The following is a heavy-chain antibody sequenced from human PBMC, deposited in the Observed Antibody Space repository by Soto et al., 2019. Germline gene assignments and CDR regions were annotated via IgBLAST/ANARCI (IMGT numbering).Heavy chain of an antibody. J-gene: IGHJ4*02. D-gene: IGHD4-17*01. CDR2: IFYSGRT. V-gene: IGHV4-59*01. CDR3: ARDYGDYVLDF. Sequence: KPSETLSLTCTVSGGSITTYYWSWIRQPPGKGLEWIGYIFYSGRTTYNPSLKGRVSISIDTSKNQFSLNLTSVTAADTAVYYCARDYGDYVLDFWGRGTLVTVSS. CDR1: GGSITTYY.